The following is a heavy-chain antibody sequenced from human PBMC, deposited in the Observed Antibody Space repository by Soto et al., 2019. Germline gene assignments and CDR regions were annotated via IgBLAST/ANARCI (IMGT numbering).Heavy chain of an antibody. V-gene: IGHV1-69*13. CDR3: ALGVVPAATYYYYGMDV. D-gene: IGHD2-2*01. CDR2: IIPIFGTA. Sequence: VKVSCKASGGTFSSYAISWVRQAPGQGLEWMGGIIPIFGTANYAQKFQGRVTITADESTSTAYMELSSLRSEDTAVYYCALGVVPAATYYYYGMDVWGQGTTVTVSS. J-gene: IGHJ6*02. CDR1: GGTFSSYA.